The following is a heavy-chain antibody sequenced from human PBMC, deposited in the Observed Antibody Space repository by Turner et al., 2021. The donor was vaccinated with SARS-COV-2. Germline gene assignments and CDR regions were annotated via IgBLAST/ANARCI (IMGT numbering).Heavy chain of an antibody. D-gene: IGHD3-10*01. CDR1: GFTFSSYV. CDR3: ARDSGDFDY. Sequence: QVQLVESGGGVVQPGRSLRRSCAASGFTFSSYVMHWVRQAPGKWLEWFAVISYDGSNKYYADSVKGRFTIFRDNSKNTLYLQMNSLRAEDTAVYYCARDSGDFDYWGQGTLVTVSS. CDR2: ISYDGSNK. J-gene: IGHJ4*02. V-gene: IGHV3-30-3*01.